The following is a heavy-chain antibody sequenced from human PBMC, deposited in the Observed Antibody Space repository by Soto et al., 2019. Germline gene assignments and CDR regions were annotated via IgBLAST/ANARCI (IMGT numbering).Heavy chain of an antibody. J-gene: IGHJ6*02. CDR2: ITSSGYYM. Sequence: EVQLVESGGGLVKPGGSLRLSCAAFGFTFSSYNMNWVRQAPGKGLEWVSLITSSGYYMYYADSLKGRFTISRDNAKNSLYLQMNTLRAEDTAVYYCASVERDYYAMDVWGQGTTVTVSS. CDR1: GFTFSSYN. D-gene: IGHD1-1*01. V-gene: IGHV3-21*01. CDR3: ASVERDYYAMDV.